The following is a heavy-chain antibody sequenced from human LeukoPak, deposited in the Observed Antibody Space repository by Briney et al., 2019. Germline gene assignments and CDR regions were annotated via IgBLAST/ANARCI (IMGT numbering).Heavy chain of an antibody. V-gene: IGHV4-34*01. J-gene: IGHJ6*03. CDR3: ARGPRGGSGGYRLNYYYMDV. CDR1: DGSFSGYY. Sequence: SETLSLTCAVYDGSFSGYYWSWIRQPPGKGLEWIGEINRSGSTNYNPSLKSRVTMSVDTSKNQFSLKLTSVTAADTAVYYCARGPRGGSGGYRLNYYYMDVWGKGTTVTVSS. CDR2: INRSGST. D-gene: IGHD2-15*01.